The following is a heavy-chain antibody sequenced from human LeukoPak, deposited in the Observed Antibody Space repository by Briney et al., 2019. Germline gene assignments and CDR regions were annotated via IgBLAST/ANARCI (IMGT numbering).Heavy chain of an antibody. Sequence: GSVTVSCKASGYTFTGYYMHWVRQAPGQGLEWMGWINPYSGGTNYAQKFQGRVTMTRDTSISTAYIELSRLRSHDTAVYNCARGLGDGYSYGYANYFDYWGQGTLLTLSS. CDR1: GYTFTGYY. CDR3: ARGLGDGYSYGYANYFDY. CDR2: INPYSGGT. D-gene: IGHD5-18*01. V-gene: IGHV1-2*02. J-gene: IGHJ4*02.